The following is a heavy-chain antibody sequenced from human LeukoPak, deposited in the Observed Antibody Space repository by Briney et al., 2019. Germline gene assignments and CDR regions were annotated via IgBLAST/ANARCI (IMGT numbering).Heavy chain of an antibody. CDR1: GGSFSGYY. D-gene: IGHD2-21*01. CDR3: AREGPGGDGYNGDY. Sequence: SETLSLTCAVYGGSFSGYYWSWIRQPPGKGLEWIGEINHSGSTNYNPSLKSRVTISVDTSKNQFSLKLSSVTAADTAVYYCAREGPGGDGYNGDYWGQGTLVTVSS. V-gene: IGHV4-34*01. CDR2: INHSGST. J-gene: IGHJ4*02.